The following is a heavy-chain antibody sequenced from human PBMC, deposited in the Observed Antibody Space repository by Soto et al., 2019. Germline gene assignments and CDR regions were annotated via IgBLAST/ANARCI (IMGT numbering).Heavy chain of an antibody. J-gene: IGHJ5*02. V-gene: IGHV4-4*02. CDR2: IYHSGST. D-gene: IGHD1-26*01. CDR1: GGSISSSNW. Sequence: SETLSLTCAVSGGSISSSNWWSWVRQPPGKGLEWIGEIYHSGSTNYNPSLKNRVTLSGDKSTNQFSLNLSSVTAADTAVYYCASSPSYYNPWGQGTLVTVSS. CDR3: ASSPSYYNP.